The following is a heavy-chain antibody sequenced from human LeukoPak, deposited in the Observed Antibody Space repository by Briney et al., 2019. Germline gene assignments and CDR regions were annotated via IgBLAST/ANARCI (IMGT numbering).Heavy chain of an antibody. Sequence: GGSLRLSCAASGFTFRNYAMNWVRQAPGKGLEWVSGISGSGDSTYYAGSVKGRFTISRDNSKNTLYLQMDSLRAEDTAVYYCSKDLRAISSGWFGGYFDYWGQGNLVTVSS. CDR1: GFTFRNYA. V-gene: IGHV3-23*01. J-gene: IGHJ4*02. D-gene: IGHD6-19*01. CDR2: ISGSGDST. CDR3: SKDLRAISSGWFGGYFDY.